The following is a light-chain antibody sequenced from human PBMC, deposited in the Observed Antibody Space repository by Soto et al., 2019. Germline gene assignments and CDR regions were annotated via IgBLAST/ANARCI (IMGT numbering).Light chain of an antibody. CDR3: GTWDSSLTAVV. CDR1: SSNIGKNS. V-gene: IGLV1-51*01. Sequence: QSVLTQPPSVSAAPGQKVTISCSGSSSNIGKNSVSWYQQLPGTAPKLLMYDNNKRASGIPDRLSGSKSGTSATLGITGLQTGDEADYYCGTWDSSLTAVVFGGGTKLTVL. J-gene: IGLJ2*01. CDR2: DNN.